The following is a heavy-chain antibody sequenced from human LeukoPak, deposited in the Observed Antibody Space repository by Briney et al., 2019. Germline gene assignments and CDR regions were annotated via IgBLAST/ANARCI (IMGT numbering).Heavy chain of an antibody. CDR2: MYYGGST. CDR1: GGSLSNYY. Sequence: SETLSLTCSVSGGSLSNYYWNWIRQPPGKGLEWIGSMYYGGSTNYNPSLESRVTISVDTSENQFSLKVSSVTAADTAVYYCARHRGSSWYESFDYWGQGILVTVSS. V-gene: IGHV4-59*08. CDR3: ARHRGSSWYESFDY. J-gene: IGHJ4*02. D-gene: IGHD6-13*01.